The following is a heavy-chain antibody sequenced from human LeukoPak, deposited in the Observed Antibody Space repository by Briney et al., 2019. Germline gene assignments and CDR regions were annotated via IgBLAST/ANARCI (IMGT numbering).Heavy chain of an antibody. D-gene: IGHD6-13*01. Sequence: ASVKVSCKASGYTFTSYYMHWVRQAPGQGLEWMGWINPNSGGTNYAQKFQGRVTMTRDTSISTAYMELSRLRSDDTAVYYCARDKAIIAGEYYFAYWGQGNLVTVSS. CDR1: GYTFTSYY. CDR2: INPNSGGT. CDR3: ARDKAIIAGEYYFAY. J-gene: IGHJ4*02. V-gene: IGHV1-2*02.